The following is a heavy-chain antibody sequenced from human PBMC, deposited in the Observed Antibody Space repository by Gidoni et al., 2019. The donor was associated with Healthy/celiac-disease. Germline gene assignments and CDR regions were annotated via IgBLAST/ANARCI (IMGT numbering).Heavy chain of an antibody. Sequence: QVQLVASGGGVVQPGRSLRLYCAASGFTFISSAMNWVHQAPGKGLEWVAVISYDGINKYYADSVKGRCTISRDNSKNTLYLQMNSLRAEDTAVYYCARAPDGWGQGTLVTVSS. CDR1: GFTFISSA. CDR2: ISYDGINK. V-gene: IGHV3-30*01. CDR3: ARAPDG. J-gene: IGHJ4*02.